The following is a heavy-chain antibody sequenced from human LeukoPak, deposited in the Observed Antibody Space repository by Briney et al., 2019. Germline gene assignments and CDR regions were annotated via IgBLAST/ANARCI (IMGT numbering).Heavy chain of an antibody. V-gene: IGHV4-39*01. CDR2: IYYSGST. CDR1: GGSISSSSYY. J-gene: IGHJ4*02. CDR3: ARHNGRYSSDGLHFDY. Sequence: DPSETLSLTCTVSGGSISSSSYYWGWIRQPPGKGLEWIGSIYYSGSTYYNPSLKSRVTISVDTSKNQFSLKLSSVTAADTAVYYCARHNGRYSSDGLHFDYWGQGTLVTVSS. D-gene: IGHD6-25*01.